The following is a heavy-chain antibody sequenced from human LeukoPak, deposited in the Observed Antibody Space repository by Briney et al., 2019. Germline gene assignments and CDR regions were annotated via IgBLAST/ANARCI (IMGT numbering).Heavy chain of an antibody. Sequence: PGGSLRLSCAASGFTFSNYAMSWVRQAPGKGLEWASAISGSGGSTYYADSVKGRFTISRDNSKATLYLQMNSLRAEDTAVYYCAKNAYDSSGYHPDYWGQGTLVTVSS. CDR1: GFTFSNYA. V-gene: IGHV3-23*01. CDR2: ISGSGGST. CDR3: AKNAYDSSGYHPDY. D-gene: IGHD3-22*01. J-gene: IGHJ4*02.